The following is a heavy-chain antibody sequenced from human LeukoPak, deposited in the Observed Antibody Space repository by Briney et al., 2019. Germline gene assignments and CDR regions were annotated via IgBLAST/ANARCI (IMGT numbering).Heavy chain of an antibody. CDR2: ISGGGGST. V-gene: IGHV3-23*01. CDR1: GFTFSSYA. D-gene: IGHD6-13*01. J-gene: IGHJ5*02. CDR3: AKDIKGIAAAVS. Sequence: GGSLRLSCAASGFTFSSYAMNWVRQAPGKGLEWVSTISGGGGSTYYADSVKGRFTISRDNSKNTLYLQMNSLRAEDTAVYYCAKDIKGIAAAVSWGQGTLVTVSS.